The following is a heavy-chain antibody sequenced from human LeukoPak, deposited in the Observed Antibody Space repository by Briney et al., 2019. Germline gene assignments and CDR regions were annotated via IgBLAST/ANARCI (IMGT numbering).Heavy chain of an antibody. CDR1: GYTFTSYG. V-gene: IGHV1-18*01. CDR2: ISAYNGNT. CDR3: ARGEALIVATDY. J-gene: IGHJ4*02. Sequence: ASAKVSCKASGYTFTSYGVSWVRQAPGQGLEWMGWISAYNGNTNYAQKLQGRVTMTTDTSTSTAYMELRSLRSDDTAVYYCARGEALIVATDYWGQGTLVTVSS. D-gene: IGHD5-12*01.